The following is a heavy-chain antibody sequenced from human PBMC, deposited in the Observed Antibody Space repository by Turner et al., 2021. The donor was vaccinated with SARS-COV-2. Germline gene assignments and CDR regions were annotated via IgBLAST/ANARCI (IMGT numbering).Heavy chain of an antibody. D-gene: IGHD3-22*01. Sequence: QVQLVQSGAEVKKPGASVKVSCKASGYTFTSYGISWVRQAPGQGLEWMGWISAYNGNTKYAQKLQGRVTMTTDTSTSTAYMELRSLRSDDTAVYYCAREPFTYYYDSSGNWFDPWGQGTLVTVSS. CDR1: GYTFTSYG. CDR2: ISAYNGNT. V-gene: IGHV1-18*01. CDR3: AREPFTYYYDSSGNWFDP. J-gene: IGHJ5*02.